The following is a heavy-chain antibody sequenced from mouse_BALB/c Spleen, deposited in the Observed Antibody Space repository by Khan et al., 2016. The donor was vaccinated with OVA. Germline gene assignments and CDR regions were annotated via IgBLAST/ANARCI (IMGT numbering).Heavy chain of an antibody. CDR3: ARGLVDYHAMAY. V-gene: IGHV5-9-3*01. Sequence: EVELVESGGGLVKPGGSLKLSCSASGFTFSSYGMSWVRQTPEKRLEWVATISSGGHYTFYPDSVKGRFTISRDNSKNTLYLQMSSLRSEDTAMYYCARGLVDYHAMAYWGQGTSVTVSS. J-gene: IGHJ4*01. D-gene: IGHD2-2*01. CDR2: ISSGGHYT. CDR1: GFTFSSYG.